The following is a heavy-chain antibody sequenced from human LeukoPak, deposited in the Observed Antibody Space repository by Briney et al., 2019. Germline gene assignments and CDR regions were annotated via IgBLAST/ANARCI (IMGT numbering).Heavy chain of an antibody. V-gene: IGHV4-59*01. D-gene: IGHD1-26*01. CDR3: ARGYAGATTSDY. J-gene: IGHJ4*02. Sequence: SETLSLTCTVSGGSISSYYWSWIRQPPGKGLEWIGYINYSGSTKYNPSLKSRVTISVDTSKNQFSLKLSSVTAADAAVYYCARGYAGATTSDYWGQGTLVTVSS. CDR1: GGSISSYY. CDR2: INYSGST.